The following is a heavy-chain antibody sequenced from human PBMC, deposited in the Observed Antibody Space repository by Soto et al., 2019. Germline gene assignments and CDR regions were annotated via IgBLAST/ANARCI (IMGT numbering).Heavy chain of an antibody. CDR1: GFTFSSYG. V-gene: IGHV3-30*03. Sequence: PGGSLRLSCAASGFTFSSYGMHWVRQAPGKGLEWVAVISYDGSNKYYADSVKGRFTISRDNSKNTLYLQMNSLRAEDTAVYYCAPTDVAVAGRGPVAVDDWGQGT. CDR3: APTDVAVAGRGPVAVDD. D-gene: IGHD6-19*01. CDR2: ISYDGSNK. J-gene: IGHJ4*02.